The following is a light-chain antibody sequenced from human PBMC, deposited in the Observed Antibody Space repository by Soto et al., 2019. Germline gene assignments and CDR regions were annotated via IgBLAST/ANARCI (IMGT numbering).Light chain of an antibody. CDR3: QEYGSSLALN. CDR1: PAITSVF. V-gene: IGKV3-20*01. CDR2: GAS. Sequence: VVLTQSPNTLSVSPGDRATLSCRASPAITSVFLAWYQQKPGQAPRLLIYGASTRATGVQDRFTGSGSGTDFTLTISSLESEDFAVYYCQEYGSSLALNFGGGTKVEI. J-gene: IGKJ4*01.